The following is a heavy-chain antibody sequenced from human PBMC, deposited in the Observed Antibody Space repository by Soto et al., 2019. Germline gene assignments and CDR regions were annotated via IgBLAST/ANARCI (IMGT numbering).Heavy chain of an antibody. Sequence: GASVKVCCKTSGYTFTDYYTHWVWQAPGQGLEWMGWMNPKSGGAYFAQKFQGRVTLTRDTSIGTAYIEVNSLTPDDTAVYFCTRENIENSDGLYDAFDIWGQGTTVTVSS. J-gene: IGHJ3*02. CDR1: GYTFTDYY. V-gene: IGHV1-2*02. D-gene: IGHD5-18*01. CDR2: MNPKSGGA. CDR3: TRENIENSDGLYDAFDI.